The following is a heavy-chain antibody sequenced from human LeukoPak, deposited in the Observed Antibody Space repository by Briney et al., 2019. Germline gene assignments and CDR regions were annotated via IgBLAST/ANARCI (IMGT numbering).Heavy chain of an antibody. CDR1: GFTFSSYA. CDR2: ISYDGSNK. Sequence: GGSLRLSCAASGFTFSSYAMHWVRQAPGKGLEWVAVISYDGSNKYYADSVKGRFTISRDNSKNTLYLQMNSLRAEDTAMYYCARVVAVAGMGAHYYYYYGMDVWGQGTTVTVSS. V-gene: IGHV3-30-3*01. D-gene: IGHD6-19*01. CDR3: ARVVAVAGMGAHYYYYYGMDV. J-gene: IGHJ6*02.